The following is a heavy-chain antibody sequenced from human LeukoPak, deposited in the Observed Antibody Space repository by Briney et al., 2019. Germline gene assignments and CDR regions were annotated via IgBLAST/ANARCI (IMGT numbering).Heavy chain of an antibody. V-gene: IGHV3-21*01. CDR1: GFTFSSYS. CDR3: ARSYYYDSSAYRTFDY. J-gene: IGHJ4*02. D-gene: IGHD3-22*01. CDR2: ISSSSSYI. Sequence: GGSLRLSCAASGFTFSSYSMNWVRQAPGKGLEWVSSISSSSSYIYYADSVKGRFTISRDNAKNSLYLQMNSLRAEDTAVYYCARSYYYDSSAYRTFDYWGQGTLVTVSS.